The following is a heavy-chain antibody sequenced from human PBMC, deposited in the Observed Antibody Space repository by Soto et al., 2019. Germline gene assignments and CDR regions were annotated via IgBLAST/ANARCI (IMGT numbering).Heavy chain of an antibody. D-gene: IGHD3-9*01. CDR1: GYTFTSYG. Sequence: ASVKVSCKASGYTFTSYGISWVRQAPGQGLEWMGWISAYDGNTNYAQKHQGRVTMTTDTSTSTAYMELRSLRSDDTAVYYCARDKGYDILTGYSSVYYYYGMDVWGQGTTVNVSS. CDR3: ARDKGYDILTGYSSVYYYYGMDV. V-gene: IGHV1-18*01. J-gene: IGHJ6*02. CDR2: ISAYDGNT.